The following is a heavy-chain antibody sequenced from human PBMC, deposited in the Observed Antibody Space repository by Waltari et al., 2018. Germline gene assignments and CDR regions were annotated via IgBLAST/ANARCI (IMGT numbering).Heavy chain of an antibody. CDR2: ISAYNGNT. J-gene: IGHJ5*02. D-gene: IGHD6-13*01. Sequence: QVQLVQSGAEVKKPGASVKVSCKASGYTFTSYGISWVRQAPGQGLEWMGWISAYNGNTNYAQKLQGRVTMTTDTSTSTAYMGLRSLRSDDTAVYYCARAPLAAAGTSLREWLFDPWGQGTLVTVSS. V-gene: IGHV1-18*01. CDR3: ARAPLAAAGTSLREWLFDP. CDR1: GYTFTSYG.